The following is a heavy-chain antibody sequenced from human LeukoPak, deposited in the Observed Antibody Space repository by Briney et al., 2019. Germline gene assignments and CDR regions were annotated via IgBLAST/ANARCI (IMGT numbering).Heavy chain of an antibody. CDR2: INHSGST. J-gene: IGHJ6*02. CDR1: GGSFSGYY. Sequence: SETLSLTCAVYGGSFSGYYWSWIRQPPGKGLEWIGEINHSGSTNYNPSLKSRVTISVDTSKNQFSLKLSSVTAADTAVYYCARRTASHYHHGMDVWGQGTTVTVSS. V-gene: IGHV4-34*01. CDR3: ARRTASHYHHGMDV.